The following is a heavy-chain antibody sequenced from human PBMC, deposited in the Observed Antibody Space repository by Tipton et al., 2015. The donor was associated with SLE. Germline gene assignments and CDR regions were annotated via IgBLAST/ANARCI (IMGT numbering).Heavy chain of an antibody. Sequence: SLRLSCAASGFTFSSYAMHWVRQAPGKGLEWVAVISYDGSNKYYADSVKGRFTIARDNSKNTLYLQMNSLRAEDTAVYYCAREGPLTIAVASTGFDSWGQGTLVTVSS. J-gene: IGHJ4*02. CDR2: ISYDGSNK. D-gene: IGHD6-13*01. CDR1: GFTFSSYA. V-gene: IGHV3-30*04. CDR3: AREGPLTIAVASTGFDS.